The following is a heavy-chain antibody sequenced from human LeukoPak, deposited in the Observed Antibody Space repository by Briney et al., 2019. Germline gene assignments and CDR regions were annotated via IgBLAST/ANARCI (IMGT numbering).Heavy chain of an antibody. V-gene: IGHV5-51*01. D-gene: IGHD4-17*01. CDR1: GYSFTSYW. J-gene: IGHJ6*02. CDR3: ASNPGEKPIYGDYGYGMDV. Sequence: KAGESLKISCKGSGYSFTSYWIGWVRQMPGKGLEWMGIIYPGDSNTRYRPSFQGQVTISADKSISTAYLQWSSLKASDTAMYYCASNPGEKPIYGDYGYGMDVWGQGTTVTVSS. CDR2: IYPGDSNT.